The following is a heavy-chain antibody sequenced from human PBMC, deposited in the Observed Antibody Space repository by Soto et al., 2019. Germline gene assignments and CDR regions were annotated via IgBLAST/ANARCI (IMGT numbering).Heavy chain of an antibody. Sequence: PSQTLSLTCAISGDSVSSNSAAWNWIRQSPSRGLEWLGRTYYRSKWYNDYAVSVKSRITINPDTSKNQFSLQLNSVTPEDTAVYYCARDHPPPDYYYYYGMDVWGQGTTVTVSS. J-gene: IGHJ6*02. CDR3: ARDHPPPDYYYYYGMDV. V-gene: IGHV6-1*01. CDR1: GDSVSSNSAA. CDR2: TYYRSKWYN.